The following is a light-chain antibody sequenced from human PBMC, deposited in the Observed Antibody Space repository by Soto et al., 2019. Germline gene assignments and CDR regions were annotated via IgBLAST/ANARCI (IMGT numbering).Light chain of an antibody. J-gene: IGKJ1*01. Sequence: DIVMTQTPLSLSVTPGQPASISCKSSQSLLHSDGKTYLYWYLQRPGQPPQLLIWEVSNRYPGVTDRFSGSGSGTDYTLQISRVEGDDFGVDYCLGSIQLQWTFGQGTTVEMK. CDR2: EVS. V-gene: IGKV2D-29*01. CDR1: QSLLHSDGKTY. CDR3: LGSIQLQWT.